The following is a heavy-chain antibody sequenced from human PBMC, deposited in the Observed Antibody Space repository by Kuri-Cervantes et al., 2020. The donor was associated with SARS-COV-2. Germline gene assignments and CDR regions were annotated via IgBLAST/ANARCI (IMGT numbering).Heavy chain of an antibody. CDR2: MNPNSGNT. CDR1: GYTFTSYD. CDR3: ARDHEYGPLGYFDL. J-gene: IGHJ2*01. Sequence: ASVKVSCKASGYTFTSYDINWVRQATGQGLEWMGWMNPNSGNTGYAQKFQGRVTMTRNTSISTAYMELRSLRSDDTAVYYCARDHEYGPLGYFDLWGRGTLVTVSS. D-gene: IGHD4-17*01. V-gene: IGHV1-8*02.